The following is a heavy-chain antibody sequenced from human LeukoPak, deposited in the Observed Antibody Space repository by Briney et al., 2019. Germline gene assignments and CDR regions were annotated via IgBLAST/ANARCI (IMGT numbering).Heavy chain of an antibody. CDR3: AKAANYDILTGYYLDY. J-gene: IGHJ4*02. V-gene: IGHV3-23*01. D-gene: IGHD3-9*01. CDR2: ISGGGDTT. CDR1: GFTFSSYA. Sequence: GGSLRLSCAASGFTFSSYAMSWVRQAPGKGLDWVSAISGGGDTTYYADSVKGRFTISRDNSKNTLYLQMNNLRAEDTAIYYCAKAANYDILTGYYLDYWGQGTLVTVSS.